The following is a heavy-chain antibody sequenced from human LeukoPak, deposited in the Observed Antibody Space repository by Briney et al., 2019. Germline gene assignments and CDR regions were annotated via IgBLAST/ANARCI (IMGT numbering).Heavy chain of an antibody. CDR2: ISGSGGST. V-gene: IGHV3-23*01. CDR3: ASWAERYYYYGMDV. D-gene: IGHD7-27*01. Sequence: GGSLRLSCAASGFTFSSYAMSWVRQAPGKGLEWVSAISGSGGSTYNADSVKGRFTISRDNSKNTLYLQMNSLRAEDTAVYYCASWAERYYYYGMDVWGKGTTVTVSS. J-gene: IGHJ6*04. CDR1: GFTFSSYA.